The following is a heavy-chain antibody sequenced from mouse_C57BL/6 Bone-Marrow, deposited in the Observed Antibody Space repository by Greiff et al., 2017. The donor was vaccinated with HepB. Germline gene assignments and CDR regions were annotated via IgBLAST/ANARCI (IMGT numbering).Heavy chain of an antibody. CDR2: ISNGGGST. V-gene: IGHV5-12*01. CDR1: GFTFSDYY. CDR3: ARHWSLYWYFDV. J-gene: IGHJ1*03. Sequence: EVKLMESGGGLVQPGGSLKLSCAASGFTFSDYYMYWVRQTPEKRLEWVAYISNGGGSTYYPDTVKGRFPISRDNAKNTLYLQMSRLKSEDTAMYYCARHWSLYWYFDVWGTGTTVTVSS.